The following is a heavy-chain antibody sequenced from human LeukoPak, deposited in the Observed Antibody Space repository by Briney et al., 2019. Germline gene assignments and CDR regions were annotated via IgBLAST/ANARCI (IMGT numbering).Heavy chain of an antibody. CDR1: GFTFSSYA. V-gene: IGHV3-9*01. D-gene: IGHD1-26*01. CDR2: ITWNSGNI. J-gene: IGHJ4*02. CDR3: AKGYSGSYLGYYFDY. Sequence: GGSLRLSCAASGFTFSSYAMSWVRQAPGRGLEWVSGITWNSGNIGYADSVKGRFTISRDNAKNSLYLQMNSLRAEDTALYYCAKGYSGSYLGYYFDYWGQGTLVTVSS.